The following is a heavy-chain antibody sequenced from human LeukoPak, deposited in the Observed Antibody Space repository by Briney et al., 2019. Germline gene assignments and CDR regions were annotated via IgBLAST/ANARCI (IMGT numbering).Heavy chain of an antibody. D-gene: IGHD3-9*01. CDR2: IYYSGST. CDR1: GGSISSYY. Sequence: SETLSLTCTVSGGSISSYYWSWIRQPPGKGLEWIGYIYYSGSTDYNPSLKSRVTISVDTSKNQFSLKLSSVTAADTAVYYCARHAGYYDIANDAFDIWGQGTMVTVSS. CDR3: ARHAGYYDIANDAFDI. J-gene: IGHJ3*02. V-gene: IGHV4-59*08.